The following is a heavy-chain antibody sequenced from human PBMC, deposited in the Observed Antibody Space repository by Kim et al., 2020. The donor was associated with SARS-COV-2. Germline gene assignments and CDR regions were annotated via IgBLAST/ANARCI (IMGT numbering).Heavy chain of an antibody. J-gene: IGHJ3*02. CDR2: INHSGST. Sequence: SETLSLTCAVSVESFSDHYWCWIRQCPPKGLEWDGEINHSGSTNYIPTLKNRATISVYTSTNQISLTLNSVTAADTAIYYCARYCSTATCHGAFDIWGLG. D-gene: IGHD2-2*01. V-gene: IGHV4-34*01. CDR3: ARYCSTATCHGAFDI. CDR1: VESFSDHY.